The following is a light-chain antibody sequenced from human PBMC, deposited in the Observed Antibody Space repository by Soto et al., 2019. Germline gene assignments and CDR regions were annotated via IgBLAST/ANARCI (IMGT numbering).Light chain of an antibody. V-gene: IGLV2-23*02. CDR3: CSYAGSSIFYV. Sequence: QSALTQPASVSGSPGQSITISCTGTSSDVGSYNVVSWYQQHPGKAPKLMIYEVSKRPSGVSNRFSGSKSGNTASLTISGLQAEDEADYYCCSYAGSSIFYVFGTGTKLTVL. CDR1: SSDVGSYNV. J-gene: IGLJ1*01. CDR2: EVS.